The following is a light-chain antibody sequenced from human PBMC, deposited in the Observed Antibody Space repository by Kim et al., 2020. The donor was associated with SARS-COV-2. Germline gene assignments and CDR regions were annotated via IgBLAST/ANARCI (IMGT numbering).Light chain of an antibody. CDR1: QSVSGSY. V-gene: IGKV3-20*01. Sequence: PGERATFSCRASQSVSGSYSAWYQQKPGQAPRLLIYDASTRATGIPDRFSGSGSGTDFTLTISRLEPEDCAVYYCQQYGSSPQTFGQRTKVDIK. J-gene: IGKJ1*01. CDR3: QQYGSSPQT. CDR2: DAS.